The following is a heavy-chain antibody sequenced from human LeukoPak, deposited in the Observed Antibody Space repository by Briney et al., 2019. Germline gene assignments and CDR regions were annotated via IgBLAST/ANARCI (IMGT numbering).Heavy chain of an antibody. V-gene: IGHV4-61*02. D-gene: IGHD2-15*01. CDR2: FYTSGNT. J-gene: IGHJ4*02. CDR3: ARGGRGYCSGGSCFPFDY. Sequence: PSQTLSLTCTVSGGSIRSGDYYWSCIRQSAGNGLEWIGRFYTSGNTDYNPSLKSRVTISVDTSKNQFSLKLSSVTAADTAVYYCARGGRGYCSGGSCFPFDYWGQGTLVTVSS. CDR1: GGSIRSGDYY.